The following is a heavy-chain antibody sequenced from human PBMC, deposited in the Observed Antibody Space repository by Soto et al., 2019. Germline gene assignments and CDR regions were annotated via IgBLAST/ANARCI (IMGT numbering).Heavy chain of an antibody. V-gene: IGHV5-51*01. Sequence: PGESLKISCKGSGYSFTSYWIGWVRQMPGKGLEWMGIIYPGDSDSRYSPSFQGQVTFSADKSINTAYPQWSSLKASDTAMYYCARHGFYGDYSSNYFDPWGQGTLVTVSS. CDR1: GYSFTSYW. CDR2: IYPGDSDS. J-gene: IGHJ5*02. CDR3: ARHGFYGDYSSNYFDP. D-gene: IGHD4-17*01.